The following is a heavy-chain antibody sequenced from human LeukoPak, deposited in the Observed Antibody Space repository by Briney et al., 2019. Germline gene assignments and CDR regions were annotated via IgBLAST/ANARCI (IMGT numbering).Heavy chain of an antibody. Sequence: PGESLKISCKGSGYSFTSYWIGWVRQMPGKGLEWMGIIYSYDSETRYSPSFQGQVTISADKSISTAYLQWSSLKASDTAIYYCARESGTISDCWGQGTLVTVSS. CDR3: ARESGTISDC. V-gene: IGHV5-51*01. J-gene: IGHJ4*02. CDR2: IYSYDSET. CDR1: GYSFTSYW. D-gene: IGHD1-14*01.